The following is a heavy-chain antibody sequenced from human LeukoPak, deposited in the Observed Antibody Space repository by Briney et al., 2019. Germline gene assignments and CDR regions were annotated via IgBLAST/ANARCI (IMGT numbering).Heavy chain of an antibody. D-gene: IGHD5-18*01. J-gene: IGHJ4*02. CDR1: GYTFTSYD. CDR3: ARGLDTAMVTSFDY. CDR2: MNPNSGNT. V-gene: IGHV1-8*01. Sequence: ASVTVSCKASGYTFTSYDINWVRQATGQGLEWMGWMNPNSGNTGYAQKFQGRVTMTRNTSISTAYMELRSLRSDDTAVYYCARGLDTAMVTSFDYWGQGTLVTVSS.